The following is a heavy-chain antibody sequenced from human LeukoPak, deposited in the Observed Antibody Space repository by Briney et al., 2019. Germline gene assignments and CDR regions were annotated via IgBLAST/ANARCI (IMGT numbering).Heavy chain of an antibody. CDR3: ASGYCSGGSCGSGPDY. D-gene: IGHD2-15*01. Sequence: ASVKVSCKASGYTFASYYMHWVRQAPGQGLEWMGIINPSGGSTSYAQKFQGRVTMTRDTSTSTVYMELSSLRSEDTAVYYCASGYCSGGSCGSGPDYWGQGTLVTVSS. J-gene: IGHJ4*02. V-gene: IGHV1-46*01. CDR2: INPSGGST. CDR1: GYTFASYY.